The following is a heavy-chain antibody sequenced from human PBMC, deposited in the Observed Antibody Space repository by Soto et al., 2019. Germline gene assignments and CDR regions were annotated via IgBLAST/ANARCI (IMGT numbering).Heavy chain of an antibody. D-gene: IGHD3-22*01. CDR1: GYTFTSYD. CDR3: ARVGYYYDSSGYYLSFGY. Sequence: ASVKVSCKASGYTFTSYDINWVRQATGQGFEWMGWMNPNSGNTGYAQKFQGRVTMTRNTSISTAYMELSSLRSEDTAVYYCARVGYYYDSSGYYLSFGYWGQGTLVTVS. J-gene: IGHJ4*02. V-gene: IGHV1-8*01. CDR2: MNPNSGNT.